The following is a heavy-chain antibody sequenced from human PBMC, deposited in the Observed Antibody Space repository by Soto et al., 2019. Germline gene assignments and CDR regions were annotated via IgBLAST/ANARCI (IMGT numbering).Heavy chain of an antibody. CDR2: INPSGGST. J-gene: IGHJ4*02. V-gene: IGHV1-46*01. CDR3: ARVIESSSSSSLAFDY. CDR1: GYTFTSYY. Sequence: QVQLVQSGAEVKKPGASVKVSCKASGYTFTSYYMHWVRQAPGQGLEWMGIINPSGGSTSYAQKCQGRVTMTRDTSTSTVYMELSSLRSEDTAVYYCARVIESSSSSSLAFDYWGQGTLVTVSS. D-gene: IGHD6-6*01.